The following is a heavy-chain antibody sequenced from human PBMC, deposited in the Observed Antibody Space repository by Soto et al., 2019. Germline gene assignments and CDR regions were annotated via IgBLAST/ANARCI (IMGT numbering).Heavy chain of an antibody. J-gene: IGHJ6*02. CDR3: ARDLVVGEGMDV. CDR2: IYHSGST. Sequence: SETLSLTCAVSGGSISSSNWWSWVRQPPGKGLEWIGEIYHSGSTYYNPSLKSRVTISVDTSKNQFSLKLSSVTAADTAVYYCARDLVVGEGMDVWGQGTTVTVSS. V-gene: IGHV4-4*02. CDR1: GGSISSSNW. D-gene: IGHD1-26*01.